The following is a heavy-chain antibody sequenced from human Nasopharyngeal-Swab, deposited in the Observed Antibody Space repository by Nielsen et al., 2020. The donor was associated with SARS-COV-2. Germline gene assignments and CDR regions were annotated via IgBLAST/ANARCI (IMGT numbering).Heavy chain of an antibody. V-gene: IGHV3-53*01. CDR2: IYSGGST. CDR3: ARDCIAAAEVYYYGMDV. J-gene: IGHJ6*02. CDR1: GFTVSSNY. D-gene: IGHD6-13*01. Sequence: GESLKISCAASGFTVSSNYMSWVRQAPGKGLEWVSVIYSGGSTYYADSVKGRFTISRDNAKNSLYLQMNSLRDEDTAVYYCARDCIAAAEVYYYGMDVWGQGTTVTVSS.